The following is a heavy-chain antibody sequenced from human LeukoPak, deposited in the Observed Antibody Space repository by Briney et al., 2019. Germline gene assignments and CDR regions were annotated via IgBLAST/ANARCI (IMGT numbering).Heavy chain of an antibody. V-gene: IGHV1-8*01. Sequence: ASVKVSCKASGYTFTSYDINWVRQATGQGLEWMGWMNPNSGNTGYAQKFQGRVTMTRNTSISTAYMELSSLRSEDTAVYYCARTYYDILTGPQDYYYGTDVWGQGTTVTVSS. CDR2: MNPNSGNT. CDR3: ARTYYDILTGPQDYYYGTDV. CDR1: GYTFTSYD. J-gene: IGHJ6*02. D-gene: IGHD3-9*01.